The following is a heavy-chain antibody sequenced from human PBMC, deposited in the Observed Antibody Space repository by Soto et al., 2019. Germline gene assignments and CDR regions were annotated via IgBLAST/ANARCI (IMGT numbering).Heavy chain of an antibody. Sequence: HPVGSLRLSCAASGFTFGTYAMNWVSQAPGKGLEWVSTITDVGDPTYYADSVKGRFTISRANSKNTLFLQMNSLRAEDTARYYCAKDRDIAYHLEGGFYYSGMDVWGQGTTVTVSS. V-gene: IGHV3-23*01. D-gene: IGHD5-12*01. CDR1: GFTFGTYA. CDR3: AKDRDIAYHLEGGFYYSGMDV. CDR2: ITDVGDPT. J-gene: IGHJ6*02.